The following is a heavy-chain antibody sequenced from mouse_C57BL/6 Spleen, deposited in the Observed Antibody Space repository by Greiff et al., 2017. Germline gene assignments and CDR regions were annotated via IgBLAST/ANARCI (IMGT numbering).Heavy chain of an antibody. CDR3: ARGYYGSSSCWYFDV. J-gene: IGHJ1*03. Sequence: QVQLQQPGAELVMPGASVKLSCKASGYTFTSYWMHWVKQRPGQGLEWIGEIDPSDSFTNYNQKFKGQFTLTVDKSSSTAYMQLSSLTSEDSAVYYCARGYYGSSSCWYFDVWGTGTTVTVSS. CDR2: IDPSDSFT. CDR1: GYTFTSYW. V-gene: IGHV1-69*01. D-gene: IGHD1-1*01.